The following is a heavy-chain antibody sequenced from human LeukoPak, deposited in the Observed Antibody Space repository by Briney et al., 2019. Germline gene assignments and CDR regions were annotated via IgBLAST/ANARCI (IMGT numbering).Heavy chain of an antibody. V-gene: IGHV3-23*01. Sequence: GGSLRLSCEASGFTFSSYAMSWVRQAPGKGLEWVRQAPGQGLEWVSAFSDSGGRTYYADSVRGRLTISRDNSKNTLYLQMNSLRAEDTAVYYCARDLWGSGYPRYWGQGTLVTVSS. J-gene: IGHJ4*02. CDR1: GFTFSSYA. CDR3: ARDLWGSGYPRY. CDR2: FSDSGGRT. D-gene: IGHD3-16*01.